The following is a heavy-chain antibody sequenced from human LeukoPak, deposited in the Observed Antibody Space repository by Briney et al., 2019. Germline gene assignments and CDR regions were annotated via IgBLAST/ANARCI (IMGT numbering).Heavy chain of an antibody. J-gene: IGHJ3*02. CDR2: INQDGSAY. V-gene: IGHV3-7*01. Sequence: GGSLRLSCAASGFTFSSYCMSWVRQAPGKGLEWVSNINQDGSAYYYVDAVKGRCTISRDNAKTTLYLQMNSLRAEETAVYYCARAPSFDSSGFDAFDIWGQGTMVTVSS. CDR3: ARAPSFDSSGFDAFDI. CDR1: GFTFSSYC. D-gene: IGHD3-22*01.